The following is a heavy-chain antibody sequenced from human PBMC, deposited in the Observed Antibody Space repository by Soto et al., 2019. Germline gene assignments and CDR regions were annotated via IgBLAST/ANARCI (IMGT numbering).Heavy chain of an antibody. V-gene: IGHV3-13*01. CDR2: IGTAGDT. D-gene: IGHD3-10*01. Sequence: GGSLRLSCAASGFTFSSYDMHWVRQATGKGLEWVSAIGTAGDTYYPGSVKGRFTISRENAKNSLYLQMNSLRAEDTAVYYCARGLPTLWFGEGGGQGTLVTVSS. J-gene: IGHJ4*02. CDR3: ARGLPTLWFGEG. CDR1: GFTFSSYD.